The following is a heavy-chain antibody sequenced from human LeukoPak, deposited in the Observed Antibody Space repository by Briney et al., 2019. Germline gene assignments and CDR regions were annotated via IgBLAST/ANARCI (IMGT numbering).Heavy chain of an antibody. CDR2: ISYDGSNK. CDR3: ARALSSWDAFDI. Sequence: SCKASGYTFTSYAMHWVRQAPGKGLEWVAVISYDGSNKYYADSVKGRFTISRDNSKNTLYLQMNSLRAEDTAVYYCARALSSWDAFDIWGQGTMVTVSS. CDR1: GYTFTSYA. J-gene: IGHJ3*02. D-gene: IGHD6-13*01. V-gene: IGHV3-30-3*01.